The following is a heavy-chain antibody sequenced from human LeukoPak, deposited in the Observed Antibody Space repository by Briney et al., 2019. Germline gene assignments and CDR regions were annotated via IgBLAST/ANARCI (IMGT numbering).Heavy chain of an antibody. Sequence: SETLSLTCTVSGGSISSYYWSWIRQPPGKGLEWIGYIYYSGSTNYNPSLKSRVTISVDTSKNQFSLKLSSVTAADTAVYYCARVRGDYLYFDYWGQGTPVTVSS. D-gene: IGHD4-17*01. V-gene: IGHV4-59*01. CDR1: GGSISSYY. J-gene: IGHJ4*02. CDR3: ARVRGDYLYFDY. CDR2: IYYSGST.